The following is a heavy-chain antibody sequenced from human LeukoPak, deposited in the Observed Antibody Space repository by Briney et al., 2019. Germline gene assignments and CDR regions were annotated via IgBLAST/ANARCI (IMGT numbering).Heavy chain of an antibody. J-gene: IGHJ5*02. CDR1: GFTVSSNY. V-gene: IGHV3-53*01. Sequence: GGSLRLSCAASGFTVSSNYMRWVRQAPGKGLESVSLIYSGGSTYYADSVKGRFTISRDNSKNTLYLQMNSLRVDDTAVYYCARDRGSSSWFDPWGQGTLVTVSS. CDR3: ARDRGSSSWFDP. D-gene: IGHD6-6*01. CDR2: IYSGGST.